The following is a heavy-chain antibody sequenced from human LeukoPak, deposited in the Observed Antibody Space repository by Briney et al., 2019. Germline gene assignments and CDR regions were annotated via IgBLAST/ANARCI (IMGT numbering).Heavy chain of an antibody. D-gene: IGHD3-16*01. CDR1: GFTFSSYA. V-gene: IGHV3-64*01. CDR3: ARGGILITFGAIEY. Sequence: GGSLRLSCAASGFTFSSYAMHWVRQAPGKGLEYVSAISSNGGSTYYANSVKGRFTISGDNAKNSLYLQMNSLRVEDTAVYYCARGGILITFGAIEYWGQGTLVTVSS. CDR2: ISSNGGST. J-gene: IGHJ4*02.